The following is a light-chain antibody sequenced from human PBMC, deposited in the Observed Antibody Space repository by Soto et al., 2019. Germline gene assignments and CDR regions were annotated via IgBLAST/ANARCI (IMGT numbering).Light chain of an antibody. CDR1: QSVRSGH. V-gene: IGKV1-39*01. CDR2: AAS. J-gene: IGKJ3*01. Sequence: TQSPGSLSLSPGQRATLSCRASQSVRSGHLNWYQQKPGEAPKLLIYAASSLQSGVPSRFSGTSSGTTFTLIISSLQPEDFATYSCQQSHTFPLTFGPGTRVEIK. CDR3: QQSHTFPLT.